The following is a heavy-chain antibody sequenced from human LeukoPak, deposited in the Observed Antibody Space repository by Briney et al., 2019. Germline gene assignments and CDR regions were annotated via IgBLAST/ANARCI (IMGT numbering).Heavy chain of an antibody. CDR1: GFTFSSYW. CDR3: VSGWYYFDY. V-gene: IGHV3-7*03. J-gene: IGHJ4*02. Sequence: GGSLILSCAASGFTFSSYWMNWVRPAPGKGLEWVANIKQDGSEKYYVDSVKGRFTISRDNTKNSLYLQMNSLRAEDTAVYYCVSGWYYFDYWGQGTLVTVSS. D-gene: IGHD6-19*01. CDR2: IKQDGSEK.